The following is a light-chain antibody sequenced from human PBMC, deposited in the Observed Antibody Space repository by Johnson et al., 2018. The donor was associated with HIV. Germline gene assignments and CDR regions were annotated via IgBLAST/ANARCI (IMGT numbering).Light chain of an antibody. CDR2: KND. CDR3: GTWDMSLTAGRHG. J-gene: IGLJ1*01. V-gene: IGLV1-51*02. CDR1: YSNIGNNY. Sequence: QSVLTQPPSVSAAPGQKVTISCSGNYSNIGNNYVSWYQQLPGTAPKLLIYKNDKRPSGIPDRFSGSKSATSATLGITGLQTGDEADYYCGTWDMSLTAGRHGFGSWTKLTCL.